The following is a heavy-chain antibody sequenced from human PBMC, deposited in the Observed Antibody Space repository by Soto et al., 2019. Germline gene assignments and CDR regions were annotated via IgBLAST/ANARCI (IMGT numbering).Heavy chain of an antibody. J-gene: IGHJ5*02. V-gene: IGHV3-23*01. D-gene: IGHD3-22*01. Sequence: HPGGSLRLSCAASGFTFSSYAMSWVRQAPGKGLEWVSAISGSGGSTYYADSVKGRFTISRDNSKNTLYLQMNSLRAEDTAVYYCAKDNGVIWSGWFDPWGQGTLVTVSS. CDR3: AKDNGVIWSGWFDP. CDR1: GFTFSSYA. CDR2: ISGSGGST.